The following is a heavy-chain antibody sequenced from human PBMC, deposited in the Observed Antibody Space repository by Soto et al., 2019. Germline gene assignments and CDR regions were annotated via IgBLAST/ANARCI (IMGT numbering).Heavy chain of an antibody. CDR3: AREVTGDSIWFDP. CDR2: ISSSSSYI. V-gene: IGHV3-21*01. CDR1: GFTFSSYS. D-gene: IGHD7-27*01. Sequence: GGSLRLSCAASGFTFSSYSMNWFRQAPGKGLEWVSSISSSSSYIYYADSVKGRFTISRDNAKNSLYLQMNSLRAEDTAVYYCAREVTGDSIWFDPWGQGTLVTVSS. J-gene: IGHJ5*02.